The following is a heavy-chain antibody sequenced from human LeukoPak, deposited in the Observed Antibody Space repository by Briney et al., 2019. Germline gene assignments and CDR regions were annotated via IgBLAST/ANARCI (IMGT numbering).Heavy chain of an antibody. D-gene: IGHD2-2*01. Sequence: TGGSLGLSCAASGLTFSSYWMHWVRQAPGKGLVWVSRINSDGSSTSYADSVKGRFTISRDSSKNTLYLQMNSLRVEDTAVYYCAKRSGYCSTISCYHLFDYWGQGTLVTVST. CDR1: GLTFSSYW. CDR2: INSDGSST. V-gene: IGHV3-74*01. J-gene: IGHJ4*02. CDR3: AKRSGYCSTISCYHLFDY.